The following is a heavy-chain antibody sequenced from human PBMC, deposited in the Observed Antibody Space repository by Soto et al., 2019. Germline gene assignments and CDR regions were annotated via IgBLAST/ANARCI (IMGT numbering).Heavy chain of an antibody. CDR1: GGSISSYY. J-gene: IGHJ4*02. D-gene: IGHD6-6*01. CDR2: IYYSGST. Sequence: PSETLSLTCTVSGGSISSYYWSWIRQPPGKGLEWIGYIYYSGSTNYNPSLKSRVTISVDTSKNQFSLKLSSVTAADTAVYYCARVYRLDYSSSPPPFFDYGGRGTLVTVPS. CDR3: ARVYRLDYSSSPPPFFDY. V-gene: IGHV4-59*01.